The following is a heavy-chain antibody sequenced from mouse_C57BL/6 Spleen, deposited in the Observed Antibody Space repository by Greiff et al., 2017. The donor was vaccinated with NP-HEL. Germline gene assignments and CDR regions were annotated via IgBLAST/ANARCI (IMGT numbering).Heavy chain of an antibody. D-gene: IGHD2-3*01. J-gene: IGHJ3*01. V-gene: IGHV10-1*01. CDR3: VSDDGYSWFAY. CDR2: IRSKSNNYAT. Sequence: EVKLVESGGGLVQPKGSLKLSCAASGFSFNTYAMNWVRQAPGKGLEWVARIRSKSNNYATYYADSVKDRFTISRDDSESMLYLQMNNLKTEDTAMYYCVSDDGYSWFAYWGQGTLVTVSA. CDR1: GFSFNTYA.